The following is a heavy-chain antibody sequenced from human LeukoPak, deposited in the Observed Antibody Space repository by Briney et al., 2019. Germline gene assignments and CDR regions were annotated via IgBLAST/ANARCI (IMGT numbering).Heavy chain of an antibody. Sequence: GGSLRLSCTASGFTFSTYGMHWVRQAPGKGLEWVAFIRYDGTNKYYADSVKGRFTISRDNSKNTLYLQMNSLRAEDTAMYYCAKDSAYYYDSSGYYYDWGQGTLVTVSS. D-gene: IGHD3-22*01. V-gene: IGHV3-30*02. CDR1: GFTFSTYG. CDR2: IRYDGTNK. J-gene: IGHJ4*02. CDR3: AKDSAYYYDSSGYYYD.